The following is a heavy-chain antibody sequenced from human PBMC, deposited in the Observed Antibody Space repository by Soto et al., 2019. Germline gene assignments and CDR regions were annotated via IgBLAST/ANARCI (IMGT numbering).Heavy chain of an antibody. CDR1: GLTLSNAW. CDR2: IKTKTEGGTT. V-gene: IGHV3-15*07. Sequence: EVQLVESGGGLVKPGGSLRLSCAASGLTLSNAWMNWVREAPGKGLEWVGRIKTKTEGGTTDYAAPVKGSFTISRDDSKNTLYLQMNSLKTEDTSVYYCTADQVVTSDYSIDVCGQGTTVTVSS. D-gene: IGHD2-21*02. CDR3: TADQVVTSDYSIDV. J-gene: IGHJ6*02.